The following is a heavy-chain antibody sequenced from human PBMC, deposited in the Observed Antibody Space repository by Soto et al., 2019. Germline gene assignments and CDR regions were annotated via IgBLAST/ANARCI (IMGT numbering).Heavy chain of an antibody. D-gene: IGHD5-18*01. J-gene: IGHJ2*01. V-gene: IGHV3-33*01. CDR1: GFTFSSYG. CDR3: ARDGRYSYVEMWYFDL. Sequence: QVQLVESGGGVVQPGRSLRLYCAASGFTFSSYGMHWVRQAPGKGLEWVAVIWYDGSNKYYADSVKGRFTISRDNSKNTLYLQMNSLRAEDTAVYYCARDGRYSYVEMWYFDLLGRGTLVTVSS. CDR2: IWYDGSNK.